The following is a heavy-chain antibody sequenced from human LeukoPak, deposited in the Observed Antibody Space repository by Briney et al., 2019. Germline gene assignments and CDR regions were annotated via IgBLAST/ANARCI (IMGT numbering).Heavy chain of an antibody. CDR3: ANVLQVTRILACGMEV. Sequence: PGGSLRLSCAASGFTFSSYAMSWIRQAPGKGLEWVSAISSSGGSTYYADSVKGRFTISRDNSKNTLYLQMNTLRAEDTAVYYCANVLQVTRILACGMEVCGKGTTVSASS. V-gene: IGHV3-23*01. CDR1: GFTFSSYA. J-gene: IGHJ6*04. CDR2: ISSSGGST. D-gene: IGHD5-18*01.